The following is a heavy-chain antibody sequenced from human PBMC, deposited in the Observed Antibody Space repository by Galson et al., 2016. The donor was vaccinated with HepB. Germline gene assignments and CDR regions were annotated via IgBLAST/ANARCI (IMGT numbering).Heavy chain of an antibody. D-gene: IGHD3-3*01. CDR1: GGSRSYG. CDR2: IIPMFTII. CDR3: ARGRTFYDLGSDYPPSTFDAFDI. Sequence: SVKVSCKASGGSRSYGISWVRQAPGQGLEWLGGIIPMFTIINYGQKFQGRVAITADKSTTTAYMELRSLRSEDTDVYYCARGRTFYDLGSDYPPSTFDAFDIWGQGTMVTVSS. J-gene: IGHJ3*02. V-gene: IGHV1-69*10.